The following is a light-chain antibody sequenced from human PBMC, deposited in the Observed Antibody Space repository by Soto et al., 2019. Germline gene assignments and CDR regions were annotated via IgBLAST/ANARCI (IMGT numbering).Light chain of an antibody. CDR2: RAS. J-gene: IGKJ1*01. V-gene: IGKV3-15*01. CDR1: QSVSSN. CDR3: QHYHNWPPWT. Sequence: EIVMTQSPATLSVSPGERATLSCRASQSVSSNLAWYQQKPGQAPRLLIYRASTRATGIPARFSGSGSGTDFTLTITSLQSEDFAVYYCQHYHNWPPWTFGQVTKVEI.